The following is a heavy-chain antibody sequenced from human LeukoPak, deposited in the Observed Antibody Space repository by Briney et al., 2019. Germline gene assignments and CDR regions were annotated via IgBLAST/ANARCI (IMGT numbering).Heavy chain of an antibody. V-gene: IGHV1-2*02. CDR3: ARDPPATTAFDL. CDR2: INPKGDAT. Sequence: GASVKVSCKASGYTFTDYYMHWVRQAPGQGLEWMGWINPKGDATKYAQNFQGRVTMTWDTSISTAYMEVSRLTSDDTAMFYCARDPPATTAFDLWGQGTMVTVSS. CDR1: GYTFTDYY. D-gene: IGHD1-1*01. J-gene: IGHJ3*01.